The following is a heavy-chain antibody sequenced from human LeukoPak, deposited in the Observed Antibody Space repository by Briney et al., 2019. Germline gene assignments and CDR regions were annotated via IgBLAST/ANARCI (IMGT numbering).Heavy chain of an antibody. D-gene: IGHD3-10*01. CDR1: GFTFSSYW. V-gene: IGHV3-7*01. J-gene: IGHJ3*02. CDR3: ARAYSYVLLWFGEQADAFDI. Sequence: PGGSLRLSCAASGFTFSSYWMSWVRQAPGKGLEWVANIKKDGSEKYYEDSVKGRFTISRDNAKNSLYLQMNSLRAEDTAVYYCARAYSYVLLWFGEQADAFDIWGQGTMVTVSS. CDR2: IKKDGSEK.